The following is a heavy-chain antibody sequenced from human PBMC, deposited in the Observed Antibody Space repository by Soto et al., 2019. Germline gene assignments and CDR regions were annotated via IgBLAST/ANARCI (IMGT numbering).Heavy chain of an antibody. J-gene: IGHJ6*02. CDR3: ARQGGTGWQRYYGMDV. Sequence: GEALKSSGKASGYSVPNYWFAWVRQMPGKGLEWMGIIYPDDSDTRYSPSFQGQVTISADKSITTAYLQWSSLKASDTAIYYCARQGGTGWQRYYGMDVWGQRTTVTVSS. CDR2: IYPDDSDT. CDR1: GYSVPNYW. V-gene: IGHV5-51*01. D-gene: IGHD6-19*01.